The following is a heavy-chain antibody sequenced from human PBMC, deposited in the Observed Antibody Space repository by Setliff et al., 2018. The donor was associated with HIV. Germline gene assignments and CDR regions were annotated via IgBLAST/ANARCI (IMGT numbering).Heavy chain of an antibody. CDR2: LSGSGGST. J-gene: IGHJ4*02. CDR1: ELTFSNYA. D-gene: IGHD3-10*01. CDR3: ARDGHLYGQPFDY. V-gene: IGHV3-23*01. Sequence: GGSLRLSCAASELTFSNYAMTWVRQAPGKGLEWVSSLSGSGGSTYYADSVKGRFTISRDNSKNTLYLRMNSLRAEDTAVYYCARDGHLYGQPFDYWGQGALVTVSS.